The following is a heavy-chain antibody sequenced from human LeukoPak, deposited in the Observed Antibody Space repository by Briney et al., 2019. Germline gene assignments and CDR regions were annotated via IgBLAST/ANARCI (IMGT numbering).Heavy chain of an antibody. CDR2: IYSDGNIT. D-gene: IGHD5-18*01. CDR3: VRGGDGYSYGYDY. CDR1: GFTFRSYW. V-gene: IGHV3-74*01. J-gene: IGHJ4*02. Sequence: GGSLRLSCVASGFTFRSYWMHWVRQAPGKGLVWVSRIYSDGNITTYADSVKGRFTISRDNAKNTLYLQMNSLRVEDTAVYYCVRGGDGYSYGYDYWGQGTRVTVSS.